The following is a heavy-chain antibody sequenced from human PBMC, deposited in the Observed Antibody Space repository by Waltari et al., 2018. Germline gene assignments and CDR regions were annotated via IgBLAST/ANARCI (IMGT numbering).Heavy chain of an antibody. V-gene: IGHV1-69*04. CDR3: ARDRTDGDYEGWFDP. Sequence: QVQLVQSGAEVKKPGSSVKVSCKASGGTFSSYAISWVRQAPGQGLEGMGRISPILGIATYEQKCQGRVTSTADKSTSTAYMELSSLRSEDTAVYYCARDRTDGDYEGWFDPWGQGTLVTVSS. J-gene: IGHJ5*02. CDR2: ISPILGIA. CDR1: GGTFSSYA. D-gene: IGHD4-17*01.